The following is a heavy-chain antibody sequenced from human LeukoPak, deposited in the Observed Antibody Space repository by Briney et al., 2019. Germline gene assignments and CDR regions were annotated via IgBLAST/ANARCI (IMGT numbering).Heavy chain of an antibody. CDR3: ARGEYYGSGSYYLFDY. CDR2: IGTAGDP. CDR1: GFTFSSYD. J-gene: IGHJ4*02. V-gene: IGHV3-13*05. D-gene: IGHD3-10*01. Sequence: GGSLRLSCAASGFTFSSYDMHWVRQATGKGLEWVSAIGTAGDPYYPGSVKGRFTISRENAKNSLYLQMNSLRAGDTAEYYCARGEYYGSGSYYLFDYWGQGTLVTVSS.